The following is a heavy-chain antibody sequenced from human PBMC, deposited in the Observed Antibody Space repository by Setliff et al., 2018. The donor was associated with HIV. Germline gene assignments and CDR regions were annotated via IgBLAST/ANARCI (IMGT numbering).Heavy chain of an antibody. Sequence: GGSLRLSCAASGFTFSDYYMTWIRQAPGKGLESVEYISLNSGNSIHYADSVKGRFTISRDNAKNSLYLQMNSLRAEDTAVYYCAKDIVAPGLFLDYWGQGTLVTVSS. CDR1: GFTFSDYY. CDR2: ISLNSGNSI. D-gene: IGHD3-16*02. CDR3: AKDIVAPGLFLDY. V-gene: IGHV3-11*04. J-gene: IGHJ4*02.